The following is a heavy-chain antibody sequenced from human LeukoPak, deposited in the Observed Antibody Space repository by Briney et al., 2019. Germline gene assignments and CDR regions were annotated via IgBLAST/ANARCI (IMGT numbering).Heavy chain of an antibody. CDR2: IKQDGSEK. J-gene: IGHJ4*02. D-gene: IGHD5-24*01. V-gene: IGHV3-7*01. CDR3: ARGLPDGSFDY. CDR1: GFTFSSYW. Sequence: GGSLRLSCAASGFTFSSYWMSWVSQAPGKWLERVANIKQDGSEKYYVDSVKGRFTISRDNAKNSLYLQMNSLRAEDTAVYYCARGLPDGSFDYWGQGTLVTVSS.